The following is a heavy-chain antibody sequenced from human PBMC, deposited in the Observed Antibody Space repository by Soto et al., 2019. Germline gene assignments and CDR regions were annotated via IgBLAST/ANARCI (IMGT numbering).Heavy chain of an antibody. V-gene: IGHV1-3*01. Sequence: ASVKVSCKASGYTFTSYSMQWVRQAPGQRLEKMGWINAGNGNTKYSQKFQGRVTITTDTSTSTAYMELSSLRSEDTAVYFCATPGIAVAGSLDTAFDIWGQGTMVTVSS. CDR2: INAGNGNT. CDR1: GYTFTSYS. D-gene: IGHD6-19*01. J-gene: IGHJ3*02. CDR3: ATPGIAVAGSLDTAFDI.